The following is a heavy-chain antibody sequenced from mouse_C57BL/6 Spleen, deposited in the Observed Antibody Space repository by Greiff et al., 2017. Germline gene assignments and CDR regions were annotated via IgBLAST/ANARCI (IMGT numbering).Heavy chain of an antibody. CDR1: GFTFSSYA. Sequence: EVQGVESGGGLVKPGGSLKLSCAASGFTFSSYAMSWVRQTPEKRLEWVATISDGGSYTYYPDNVKGRFTISRDNAKNNLYLQMSHLKSEDTAMYYCARDLYYYGSSYVGGAMDYWGQGTSVTVSS. V-gene: IGHV5-4*01. CDR2: ISDGGSYT. J-gene: IGHJ4*01. D-gene: IGHD1-1*01. CDR3: ARDLYYYGSSYVGGAMDY.